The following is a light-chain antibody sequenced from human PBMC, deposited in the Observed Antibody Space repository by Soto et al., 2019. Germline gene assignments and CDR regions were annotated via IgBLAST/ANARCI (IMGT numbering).Light chain of an antibody. CDR3: SSYTSSSTLV. J-gene: IGLJ2*01. V-gene: IGLV2-14*01. CDR1: SSDVGAYNY. Sequence: QSALTQPASVSGSPGQLITISCTGTSSDVGAYNYVSWYQQHPGKAPKLMIYDVSNRPSGVSNRFSGSKSGNTASLTISGLQAEDEADYYCSSYTSSSTLVFGGGTQLTVL. CDR2: DVS.